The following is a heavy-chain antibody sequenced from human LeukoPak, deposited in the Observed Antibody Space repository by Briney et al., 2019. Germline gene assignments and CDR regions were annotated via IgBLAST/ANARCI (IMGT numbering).Heavy chain of an antibody. Sequence: GGSLRLSCAASGFTFSDYYMSWIRQAPGKGLEWVSYISSSGSTIYYADSVKGRFTTSRDNAKNSLYRQMNSLRAEDTAVYYCARDIVGDYYDSSGYAFDIWGQGTMVTVSS. CDR3: ARDIVGDYYDSSGYAFDI. CDR2: ISSSGSTI. J-gene: IGHJ3*02. V-gene: IGHV3-11*01. D-gene: IGHD3-22*01. CDR1: GFTFSDYY.